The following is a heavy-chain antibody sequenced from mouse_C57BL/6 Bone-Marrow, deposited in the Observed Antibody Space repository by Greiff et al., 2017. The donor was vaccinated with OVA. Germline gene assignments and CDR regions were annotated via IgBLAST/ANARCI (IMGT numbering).Heavy chain of an antibody. CDR2: ISGGGGNT. CDR3: ARHIGNPGTY. CDR1: GFTFSSYT. J-gene: IGHJ3*01. Sequence: EVQVVESGGGLVKPGGSLKLSCAASGFTFSSYTMSWVRQTPEQRLEWVATISGGGGNTYYPDSVKGRFTISRDNAKNTLYLQMSSLRSEDTALYYCARHIGNPGTYGGQGTLVTVSA. D-gene: IGHD2-1*01. V-gene: IGHV5-9*01.